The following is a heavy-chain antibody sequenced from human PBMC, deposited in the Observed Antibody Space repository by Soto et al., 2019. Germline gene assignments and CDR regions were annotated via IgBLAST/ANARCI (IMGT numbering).Heavy chain of an antibody. V-gene: IGHV4-39*01. J-gene: IGHJ4*02. CDR2: IYYSGST. CDR1: GGSISSSSYY. CDR3: ARLYDYVWGSYRYTDY. D-gene: IGHD3-16*02. Sequence: SENLSLTCTVSGGSISSSSYYWGWIRQPPGKGLEWIGSIYYSGSTYYNPSLKSRVTISVDTSKNQFSLKLSSVTAADTAVYYCARLYDYVWGSYRYTDYWGQGTLVTVSS.